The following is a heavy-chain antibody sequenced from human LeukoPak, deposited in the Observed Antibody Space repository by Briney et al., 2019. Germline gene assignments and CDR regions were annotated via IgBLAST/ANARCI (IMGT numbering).Heavy chain of an antibody. CDR3: ARADYYDSSGYYFDY. CDR1: GGSISTYY. Sequence: SETLSLTCAVSGGSISTYYWSWIRQPAGRGLEGIGRIYTSGSTNYNPSLKSRVTMSVDTSKNQFSLKLSSVTAADTAVYYCARADYYDSSGYYFDYWGQGTLVTVSS. V-gene: IGHV4-4*07. J-gene: IGHJ4*02. D-gene: IGHD3-22*01. CDR2: IYTSGST.